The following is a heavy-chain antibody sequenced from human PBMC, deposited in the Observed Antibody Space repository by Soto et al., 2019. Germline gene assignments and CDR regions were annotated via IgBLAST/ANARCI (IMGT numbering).Heavy chain of an antibody. J-gene: IGHJ6*02. V-gene: IGHV4-39*01. CDR3: ASEVSSTDGMDV. D-gene: IGHD2-15*01. CDR2: IYYTGNT. CDR1: GGSIITSYY. Sequence: PSETLSLTCSVSGGSIITSYYWGWIRQPPGEGLEWIGSIYYTGNTFYSPSFRSRLTISVDTSKSQFSLKLRSVTAADTATYYCASEVSSTDGMDVWGQGTTVTVSS.